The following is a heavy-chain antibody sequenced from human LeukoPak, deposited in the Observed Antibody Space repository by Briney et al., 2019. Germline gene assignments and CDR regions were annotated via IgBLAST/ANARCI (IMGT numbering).Heavy chain of an antibody. CDR1: GFTFSSYS. Sequence: GGSLRLSCAASGFTFSSYSMNWVRQAPGKGLEWVSSISSSSSYIYYADSVKGRFTISRDNAKNSLYLQTSSLRAEDTAVYYCARDSVHCCIFDYWGQGTLVTVSA. J-gene: IGHJ4*02. V-gene: IGHV3-21*01. D-gene: IGHD5/OR15-5a*01. CDR2: ISSSSSYI. CDR3: ARDSVHCCIFDY.